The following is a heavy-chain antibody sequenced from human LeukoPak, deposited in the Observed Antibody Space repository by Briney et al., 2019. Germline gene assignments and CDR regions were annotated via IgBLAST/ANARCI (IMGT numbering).Heavy chain of an antibody. V-gene: IGHV4-34*01. CDR1: GGSFSGYY. CDR2: INHSGST. J-gene: IGHJ3*02. Sequence: SETLSLTCAVYGGSFSGYYWSWIRQPPGKGLEWIGEINHSGSTNYNPSLKSRVTISVDTSKNQFSLKLSSVTAADTAVYYCAGGPLKDIVVVPAAMAFDIWGQGTMVTVSS. D-gene: IGHD2-2*01. CDR3: AGGPLKDIVVVPAAMAFDI.